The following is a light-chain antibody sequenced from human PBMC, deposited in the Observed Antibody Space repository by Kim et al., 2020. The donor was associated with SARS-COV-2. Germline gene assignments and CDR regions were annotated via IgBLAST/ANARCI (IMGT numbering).Light chain of an antibody. V-gene: IGKV3-11*01. Sequence: RGDRATLSCRDSWTIDNYLVSYQQRPGQAPRLHVYDASNRATGVPDRFSGSGSDTDFTLTISSLEPEDFSIYYCQQRNSWPPAVAFGGGTKVDIK. J-gene: IGKJ4*01. CDR3: QQRNSWPPAVA. CDR1: WTIDNY. CDR2: DAS.